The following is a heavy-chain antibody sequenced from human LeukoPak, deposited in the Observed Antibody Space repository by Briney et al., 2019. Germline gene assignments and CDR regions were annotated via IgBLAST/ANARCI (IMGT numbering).Heavy chain of an antibody. J-gene: IGHJ4*02. V-gene: IGHV3-7*01. Sequence: GGSLRLSCAASGFAFITYWMAWVRQAPGKGLEWVANIKGDESARHQADSVKGRFTISRDNAQNSVYLQMSSLRGEDTAVYYCARDVGVSLDYWGQGTLVTVSS. CDR3: ARDVGVSLDY. CDR2: IKGDESAR. CDR1: GFAFITYW.